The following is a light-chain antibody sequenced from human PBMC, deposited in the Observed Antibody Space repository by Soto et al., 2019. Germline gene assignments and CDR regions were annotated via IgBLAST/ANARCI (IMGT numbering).Light chain of an antibody. CDR3: QQRSNWPPSIT. J-gene: IGKJ5*01. CDR2: DAS. Sequence: EMVLTQSPATLSLSPGEIATLSCRASQSVSSYLAWYQQKPGQAPRLLIYDASNTATGIPARFSGSGSGTDFTLTISSLEPEDFAVYYCQQRSNWPPSITFGQGTRLEIK. V-gene: IGKV3-11*01. CDR1: QSVSSY.